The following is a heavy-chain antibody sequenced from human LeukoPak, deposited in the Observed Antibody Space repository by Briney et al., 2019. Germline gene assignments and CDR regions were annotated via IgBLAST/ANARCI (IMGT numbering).Heavy chain of an antibody. Sequence: SETLSLTCTVSGGSMSGYYWSWIRQPPGKGLEWIGYIYYSGSTNYNPSLKSRVTISVDTSKNHFSLKLSSVTAADTAVYYCARRSASYGSGSLLDYWGQGTLVTVSS. D-gene: IGHD3-10*01. CDR2: IYYSGST. CDR3: ARRSASYGSGSLLDY. V-gene: IGHV4-59*12. CDR1: GGSMSGYY. J-gene: IGHJ4*02.